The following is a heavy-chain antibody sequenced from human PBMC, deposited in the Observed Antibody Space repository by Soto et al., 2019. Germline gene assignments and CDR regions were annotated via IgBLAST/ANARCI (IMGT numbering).Heavy chain of an antibody. CDR3: AREFSLYYMDV. J-gene: IGHJ6*03. CDR1: GFTFSSYG. V-gene: IGHV3-33*01. Sequence: QVQLVESGGGVVQPGRSLRLYCAASGFTFSSYGMHWVRQAPGKGLEWVAVIWYDGSNKYYADSVKGRFTISRDNSKNTLYLQMNSLTAEDTAVYYCAREFSLYYMDVWGKGTTVTVSS. CDR2: IWYDGSNK.